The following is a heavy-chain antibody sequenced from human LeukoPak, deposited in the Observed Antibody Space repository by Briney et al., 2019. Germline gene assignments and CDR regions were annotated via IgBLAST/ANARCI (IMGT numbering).Heavy chain of an antibody. V-gene: IGHV3-30-3*01. J-gene: IGHJ4*02. Sequence: GRSLRLSCAASGFTLSSHGMHWVRRAPGKGLEWVAVISYDGSKNNHADSVKGRFTISRDNSKNTLYLQMNSLRAEDTAVYYCAKGGDYWGQGTLVTVSS. CDR2: ISYDGSKN. D-gene: IGHD3-16*01. CDR1: GFTLSSHG. CDR3: AKGGDY.